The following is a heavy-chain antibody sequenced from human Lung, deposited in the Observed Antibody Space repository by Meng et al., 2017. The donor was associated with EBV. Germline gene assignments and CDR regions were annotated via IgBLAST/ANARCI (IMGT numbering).Heavy chain of an antibody. Sequence: QVHLLQAGAGRKTPGAAVGVSWEASGYTFASYGISWLRQAPGQGLEWMGWFVNNVDTYSAQKFQGRVTMTTDTHTSTAFMELRSLRSDDTAVYYCARGTPGRSYSDYWGQGTLVTVSS. CDR2: FVNNVDT. D-gene: IGHD3-10*01. J-gene: IGHJ4*02. CDR1: GYTFASYG. CDR3: ARGTPGRSYSDY. V-gene: IGHV1-18*01.